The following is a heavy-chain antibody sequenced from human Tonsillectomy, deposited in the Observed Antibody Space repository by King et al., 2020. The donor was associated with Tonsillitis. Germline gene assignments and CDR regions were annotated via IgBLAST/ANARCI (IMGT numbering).Heavy chain of an antibody. CDR2: ISYDGSNK. CDR1: GFTFSSYA. D-gene: IGHD6-13*01. Sequence: VQLVESGGGVVQPGRSLRLSCAASGFTFSSYAMHWVRQAPGKGLEWVAVISYDGSNKYYADSVKGRFTISRDNSKNTLYLQMHSLRAEDTAVYYCAKNQQQLVQCPFDPWGQGTLVTVSS. V-gene: IGHV3-30*04. CDR3: AKNQQQLVQCPFDP. J-gene: IGHJ5*02.